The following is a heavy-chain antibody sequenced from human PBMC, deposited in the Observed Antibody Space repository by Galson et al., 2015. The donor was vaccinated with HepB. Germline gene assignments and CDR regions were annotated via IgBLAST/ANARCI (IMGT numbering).Heavy chain of an antibody. CDR3: ARDWGDSSGRWYFDL. V-gene: IGHV1-2*06. J-gene: IGHJ2*01. CDR2: INPNSGGT. Sequence: SVKVSCKASGYTFTGYYMHWVRQAPGQGLEWMGQINPNSGGTNYAQKFQGRVTMTRDTSISTAYMELSRLRSDDTAVYYCARDWGDSSGRWYFDLWGRGTLVTVSS. D-gene: IGHD6-19*01. CDR1: GYTFTGYY.